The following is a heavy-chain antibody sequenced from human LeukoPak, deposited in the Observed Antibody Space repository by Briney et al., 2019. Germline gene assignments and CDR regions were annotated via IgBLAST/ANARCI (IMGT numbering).Heavy chain of an antibody. CDR3: AGDQCSSTSCYSDP. Sequence: SETLSLTCTVSGGSISSGGYYWSWIRQHPGKGLEWIGYIYYSGSTYYNPSLKSRVTISVDTSKNQFSLKLSSVTAVDTAVYYCAGDQCSSTSCYSDPWGQGTLVTVSS. CDR2: IYYSGST. D-gene: IGHD2-2*01. CDR1: GGSISSGGYY. J-gene: IGHJ5*02. V-gene: IGHV4-31*03.